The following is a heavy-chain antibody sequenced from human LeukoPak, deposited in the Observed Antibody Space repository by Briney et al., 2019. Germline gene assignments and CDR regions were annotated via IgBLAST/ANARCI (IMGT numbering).Heavy chain of an antibody. J-gene: IGHJ1*01. Sequence: SETLSLTCTVSGGSISSSLYYWGWIRQPPGKGLEWIGSIYNSGSTYYNPSLKSRVTISVDTSKNQFSLKLSSVTAADTAVYYCASLITMIVVGLDWGQGTLVTVSS. CDR1: GGSISSSLYY. CDR3: ASLITMIVVGLD. CDR2: IYNSGST. D-gene: IGHD3-22*01. V-gene: IGHV4-39*01.